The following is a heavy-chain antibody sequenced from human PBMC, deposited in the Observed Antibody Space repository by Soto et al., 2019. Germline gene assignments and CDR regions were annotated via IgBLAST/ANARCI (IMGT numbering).Heavy chain of an antibody. CDR3: ARDYCSSTSCYVFSPGIFDP. J-gene: IGHJ5*02. Sequence: PGGSLRLSCAASGFNFDDYGMSWVRQAPGKGLEWVSGINWNGGSTGYADSVKGRFTISRDNAKNSLYLQMNSLRAEDTALYHCARDYCSSTSCYVFSPGIFDPWGQGTLVTVSS. CDR2: INWNGGST. CDR1: GFNFDDYG. V-gene: IGHV3-20*01. D-gene: IGHD2-2*01.